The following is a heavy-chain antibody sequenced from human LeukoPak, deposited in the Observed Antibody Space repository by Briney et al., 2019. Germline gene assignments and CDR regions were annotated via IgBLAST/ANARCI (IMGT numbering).Heavy chain of an antibody. Sequence: GGSLRLSCAASGFIFSTYSMNWVRQAPGKGLEWVSSISSTSSYIYYADSVKGRFTVSRDNAKNSLYLQMNSLRVEDTAVYYCATDTSGYTAPVDFWGQGTLVTVSS. J-gene: IGHJ4*02. CDR2: ISSTSSYI. D-gene: IGHD3-22*01. CDR3: ATDTSGYTAPVDF. CDR1: GFIFSTYS. V-gene: IGHV3-21*04.